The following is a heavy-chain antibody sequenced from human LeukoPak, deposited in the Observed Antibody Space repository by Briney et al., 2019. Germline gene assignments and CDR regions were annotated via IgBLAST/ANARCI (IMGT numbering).Heavy chain of an antibody. D-gene: IGHD5-12*01. CDR1: GYTFVGYY. Sequence: ASVNVPCKASGYTFVGYYLHWVRQAPPQGLEWMAWIYPYTGNTHYAQKFQGRITVSRDTSISTTYMELSWLTSDDTALYYCAREYSASEHWGQGTLVTVSS. V-gene: IGHV1-2*02. J-gene: IGHJ1*01. CDR3: AREYSASEH. CDR2: IYPYTGNT.